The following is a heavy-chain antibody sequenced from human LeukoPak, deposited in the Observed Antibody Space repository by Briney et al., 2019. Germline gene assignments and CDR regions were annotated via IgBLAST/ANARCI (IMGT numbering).Heavy chain of an antibody. CDR3: AAVSTKTYYYGLDV. J-gene: IGHJ6*02. D-gene: IGHD4-17*01. V-gene: IGHV3-53*01. CDR2: IFSNDNT. CDR1: GFTVTNNY. Sequence: GGSLRLSCAASGFTVTNNYMCWVRQAPGKGLEWVSVIFSNDNTYHADSVKGRFAISRDTSKNTSYLQMNSLRAEDTAVYYCAAVSTKTYYYGLDVWGQGTTVTVSS.